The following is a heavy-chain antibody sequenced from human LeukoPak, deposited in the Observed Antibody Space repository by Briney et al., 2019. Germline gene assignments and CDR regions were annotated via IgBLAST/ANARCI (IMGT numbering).Heavy chain of an antibody. CDR1: GFTFNWYW. V-gene: IGHV3-7*01. Sequence: PGGSLRLSCAASGFTFNWYWMSWVRQAPGKGLEWVANIKHDGSEKYYVDSVKGRFTISRDNAKNSLYLQMNSLRAEDTAVYFCARVPRLAGDVWGKGTTVTVSS. CDR3: ARVPRLAGDV. CDR2: IKHDGSEK. J-gene: IGHJ6*04.